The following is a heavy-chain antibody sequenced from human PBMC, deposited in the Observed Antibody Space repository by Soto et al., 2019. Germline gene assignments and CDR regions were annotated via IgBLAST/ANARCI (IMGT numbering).Heavy chain of an antibody. D-gene: IGHD2-15*01. Sequence: GGALRLSCAASGFTFSSYNMNRVRPAPGKGLEWVSSISSSSSYIYYADSVKGRFTISRDNAKNSLYLQMNSLRAEDTAVYYCARDNVVAATDPFDPWGQGTLVTVSS. CDR1: GFTFSSYN. J-gene: IGHJ5*02. CDR3: ARDNVVAATDPFDP. CDR2: ISSSSSYI. V-gene: IGHV3-21*01.